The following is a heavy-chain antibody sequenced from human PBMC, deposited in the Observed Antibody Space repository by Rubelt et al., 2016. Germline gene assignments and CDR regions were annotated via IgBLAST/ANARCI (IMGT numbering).Heavy chain of an antibody. Sequence: AASGFTFDDYTMHWVRQATGKGLEWVSAIGTAGDTYYPGSVKGRFTISRENAKNSLYLQMNSLRAGDTAVYYCARDIRGGFDYWGQGTLVTVSS. CDR1: GFTFDDYT. V-gene: IGHV3-13*01. CDR2: IGTAGDT. D-gene: IGHD1-14*01. CDR3: ARDIRGGFDY. J-gene: IGHJ4*02.